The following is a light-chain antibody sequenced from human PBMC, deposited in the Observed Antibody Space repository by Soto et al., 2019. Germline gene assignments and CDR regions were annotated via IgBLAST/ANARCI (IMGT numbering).Light chain of an antibody. V-gene: IGKV3-20*01. CDR2: DAS. CDR3: QQYGRFPLT. CDR1: QGVASAY. Sequence: EVVLTQSPGTLSLSPGERATLSCRASQGVASAYLAWYQQKPGQPPRLIIYDASSRATGIPDRFSGSGSGTDFTLTISSLEPEDFAVYYCQQYGRFPLTFGPGTKVDIK. J-gene: IGKJ3*01.